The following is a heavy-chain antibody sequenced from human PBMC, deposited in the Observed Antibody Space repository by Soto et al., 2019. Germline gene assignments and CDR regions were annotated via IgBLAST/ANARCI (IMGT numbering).Heavy chain of an antibody. D-gene: IGHD3-9*01. CDR2: IYYSGST. CDR1: GGSISSSSYY. V-gene: IGHV4-39*01. J-gene: IGHJ3*02. CDR3: ARYVPYDILPGYYFDI. Sequence: QLQLQESGPGLVKPSETLSLTCTVSGGSISSSSYYWGWIRQPPGKGLEWIGSIYYSGSTYYNPSLKSRVTIAVDTSKNQFSLRLSSVTAADTAVYYCARYVPYDILPGYYFDIWGQGTMVTVSS.